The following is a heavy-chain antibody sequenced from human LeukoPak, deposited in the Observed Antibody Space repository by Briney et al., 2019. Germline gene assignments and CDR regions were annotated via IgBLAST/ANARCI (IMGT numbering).Heavy chain of an antibody. CDR3: AKGRHDYSNYDLGY. J-gene: IGHJ4*02. Sequence: GRSLRLSCAASGFTFSSYGMHWVRQAPGKGLEWVSGISWNSGSIGYADSVKGRFTISRDNAKNSLYLQMNSLRAEDTALYYCAKGRHDYSNYDLGYWGQGTLVTVSS. V-gene: IGHV3-9*01. CDR2: ISWNSGSI. CDR1: GFTFSSYG. D-gene: IGHD4-11*01.